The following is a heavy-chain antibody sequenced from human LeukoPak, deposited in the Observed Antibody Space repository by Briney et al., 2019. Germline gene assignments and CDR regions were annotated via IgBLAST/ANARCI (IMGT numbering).Heavy chain of an antibody. CDR2: INTNTGNP. CDR3: ARESHYYYYYMDV. V-gene: IGHV7-4-1*02. CDR1: GYTFTSYA. Sequence: PGGSLRLSCAASGYTFTSYAMNWVRQAPGQGLEWMGWINTNTGNPTYAQGFTGRFVFSLDTSVSTAYLQISSLKAEDTAVYYCARESHYYYYYMDVWGKGTTVTVSS. J-gene: IGHJ6*03.